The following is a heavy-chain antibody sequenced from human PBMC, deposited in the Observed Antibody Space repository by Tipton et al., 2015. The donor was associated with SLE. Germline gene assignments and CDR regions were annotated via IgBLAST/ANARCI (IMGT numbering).Heavy chain of an antibody. Sequence: TLSLTCTVSGGSISSYYWSWIRQSPGKGLEWIGYIFYSGSTNYNPSLKSRVTISVDKSKNQFSLKLSSVTAADTAVYYCARSLGTYYYDSAVAFWGQGTLVTVSS. D-gene: IGHD3-22*01. CDR2: IFYSGST. J-gene: IGHJ4*02. V-gene: IGHV4-59*01. CDR3: ARSLGTYYYDSAVAF. CDR1: GGSISSYY.